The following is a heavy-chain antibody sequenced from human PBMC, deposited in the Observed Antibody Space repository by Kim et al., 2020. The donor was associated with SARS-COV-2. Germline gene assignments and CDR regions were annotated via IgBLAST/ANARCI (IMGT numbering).Heavy chain of an antibody. D-gene: IGHD4-4*01. V-gene: IGHV1-2*06. CDR1: GNILTGDY. CDR3: AREVIYSSFDA. CDR2: IVLDNGDT. Sequence: ASVKVSCKASGNILTGDYLHWVRQAPGQGLEWMGRIVLDNGDTDYAQKFQGRVTMTTDTSINTVYMELSRLRSDDTAMYYCAREVIYSSFDAWGQGTLVTVSS. J-gene: IGHJ4*02.